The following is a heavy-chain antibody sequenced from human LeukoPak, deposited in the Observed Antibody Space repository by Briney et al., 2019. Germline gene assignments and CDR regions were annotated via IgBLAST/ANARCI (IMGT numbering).Heavy chain of an antibody. V-gene: IGHV3-23*01. J-gene: IGHJ4*02. D-gene: IGHD3-22*01. Sequence: PGGSLRLSCAASGFIFSSSGMSWVRQAPGKGLGWVSTISDNGGSTYYPDSVKGRFTISRDNSKNTLYLQMNSLRAEDTAVYYCAKGAYYDLWGQGTLVTVSS. CDR2: ISDNGGST. CDR1: GFIFSSSG. CDR3: AKGAYYDL.